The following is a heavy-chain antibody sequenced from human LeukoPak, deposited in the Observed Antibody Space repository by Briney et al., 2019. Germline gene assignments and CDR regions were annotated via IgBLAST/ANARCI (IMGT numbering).Heavy chain of an antibody. V-gene: IGHV4-34*01. J-gene: IGHJ6*03. Sequence: SETLSLTCAVYGGSFSGYYWSWIRQPPGKGLEWIGEINHSGSTNYNPSLKSRVTISVDTSKNQFSLKLSSVTAADTAVYYCASPYSGYEYPYYYYYYYMDVWGKGTTVTISS. CDR1: GGSFSGYY. CDR2: INHSGST. D-gene: IGHD5-12*01. CDR3: ASPYSGYEYPYYYYYYYMDV.